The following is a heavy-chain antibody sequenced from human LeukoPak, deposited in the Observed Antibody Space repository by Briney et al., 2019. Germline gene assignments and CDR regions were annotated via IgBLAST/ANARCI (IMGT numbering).Heavy chain of an antibody. Sequence: GGSLRLSCAASGFTFTTFWMSWVRQAPGRGLEWVANIKQDGSERYYVGSVKGRFTISRDNAKNSLYLQMNSLRAEDTGVYYCAGSGWQVYLDYWGQGALVTVSS. CDR2: IKQDGSER. CDR3: AGSGWQVYLDY. V-gene: IGHV3-7*01. J-gene: IGHJ4*02. CDR1: GFTFTTFW. D-gene: IGHD6-19*01.